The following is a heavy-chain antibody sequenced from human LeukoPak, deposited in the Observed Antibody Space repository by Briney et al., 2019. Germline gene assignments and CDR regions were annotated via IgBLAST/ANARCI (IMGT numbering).Heavy chain of an antibody. CDR1: GYTFTSYY. D-gene: IGHD5-18*01. Sequence: GASVKVSCKASGYTFTSYYMHWVRQAPGQGLEWMGIINPSGGSTSYAQKFKGRVTITTDESTSTAYMELSSLRSEDTAVYYCARVRLTAMARFDYWGQGTLVTVSS. J-gene: IGHJ4*02. CDR2: INPSGGST. V-gene: IGHV1-46*01. CDR3: ARVRLTAMARFDY.